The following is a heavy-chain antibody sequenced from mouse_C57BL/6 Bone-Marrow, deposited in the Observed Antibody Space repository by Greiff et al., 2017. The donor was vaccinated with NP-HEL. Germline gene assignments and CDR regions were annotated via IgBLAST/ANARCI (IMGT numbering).Heavy chain of an antibody. Sequence: EVQGVESGGGLVQPKGSLKLSCAASGFTFNTYAMHWVRQAPGKGLEWVARIRSKSSNYATYYADSVKDRFTISRDDSQSMLYLQMNNLKTEDTAMYYCVREEDYYGSSRAWFAYWGQGTLVTVSA. CDR2: IRSKSSNYAT. CDR1: GFTFNTYA. D-gene: IGHD1-1*01. CDR3: VREEDYYGSSRAWFAY. V-gene: IGHV10-3*01. J-gene: IGHJ3*01.